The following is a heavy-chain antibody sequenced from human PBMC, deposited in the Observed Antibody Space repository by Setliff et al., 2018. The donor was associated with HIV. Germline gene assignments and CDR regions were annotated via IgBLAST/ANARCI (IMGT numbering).Heavy chain of an antibody. D-gene: IGHD3-10*01. CDR1: EYTFVDYY. CDR3: ARGQGVHFWVNDAFDI. Sequence: ASVKVSCKASEYTFVDYYMHWVQQAPGKGLEWMGRVDPDDGETIYAEKFQDRLTITADASTDTTYMELSSLRSEDTAVYYCARGQGVHFWVNDAFDIWGQGTMVTVSS. V-gene: IGHV1-69-2*01. J-gene: IGHJ3*02. CDR2: VDPDDGET.